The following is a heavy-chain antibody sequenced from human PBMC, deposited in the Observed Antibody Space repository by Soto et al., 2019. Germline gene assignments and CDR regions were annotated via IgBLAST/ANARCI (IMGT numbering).Heavy chain of an antibody. CDR2: ISYDGSNK. J-gene: IGHJ4*02. CDR3: AKDRAWLQLCLDY. Sequence: PGGSLRLSCAASGFTFSSYGLHWVRQAPGKGLEWVAVISYDGSNKYYADSVKGRFTISRDNSKNTLDLQMHSLRVEDTAVYYCAKDRAWLQLCLDYWGQGTRVTVSS. D-gene: IGHD5-12*01. V-gene: IGHV3-30*18. CDR1: GFTFSSYG.